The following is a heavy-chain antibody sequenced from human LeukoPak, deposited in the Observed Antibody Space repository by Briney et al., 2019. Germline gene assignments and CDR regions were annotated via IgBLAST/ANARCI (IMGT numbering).Heavy chain of an antibody. CDR2: INTDGSST. V-gene: IGHV3-74*01. D-gene: IGHD3-22*01. CDR3: AAVGYYYDSSG. J-gene: IGHJ4*02. CDR1: GFTFSSYW. Sequence: GGSLRLSCAASGFTFSSYWMHWVRQAPGKGLVWVSRINTDGSSTSYADSVKGRFTISRDNAKNTLYLQMNSLRAEDTAVYYCAAVGYYYDSSGWGQGTLVTVSS.